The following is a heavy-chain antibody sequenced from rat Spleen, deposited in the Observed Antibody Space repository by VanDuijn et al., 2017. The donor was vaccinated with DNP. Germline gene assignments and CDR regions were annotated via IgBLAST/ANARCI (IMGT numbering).Heavy chain of an antibody. Sequence: QVQLKESGPGLVQPSQTLSLACTVSGFSLTSHHVHWVRQPSGKGLEWMGIIGTGGTTEYNPILKSRLSISRDTSKSQVFLRMNSLQADDTGTYYCARSLSYTYYGYFDYWGQGIMVTVSS. CDR3: ARSLSYTYYGYFDY. J-gene: IGHJ2*01. V-gene: IGHV2-30*01. CDR1: GFSLTSHH. D-gene: IGHD1-9*01. CDR2: IGTGGTT.